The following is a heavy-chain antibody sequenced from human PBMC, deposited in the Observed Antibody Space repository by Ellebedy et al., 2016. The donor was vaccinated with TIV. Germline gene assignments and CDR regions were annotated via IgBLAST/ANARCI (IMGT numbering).Heavy chain of an antibody. CDR1: GFTFSSYD. V-gene: IGHV3-13*01. CDR3: ARGQMDCSGGSCDLLFDY. CDR2: IGTAGDT. D-gene: IGHD2-15*01. Sequence: GESLKISXAASGFTFSSYDMHWVRQATGKGLEWVSAIGTAGDTYYPGSVKGRFTISRENAKNSLYLQMNSLRAGDTAVYYCARGQMDCSGGSCDLLFDYWGQGTLVTVSS. J-gene: IGHJ4*02.